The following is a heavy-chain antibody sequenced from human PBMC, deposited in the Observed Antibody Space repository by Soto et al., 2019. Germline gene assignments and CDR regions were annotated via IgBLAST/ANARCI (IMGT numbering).Heavy chain of an antibody. CDR1: GYTFTDYY. CDR3: ARVNVVLVVATREYYFDY. Sequence: ASAKVSCKASGYTFTDYYMHWVRQAPGQGLEWMGWINPNSGGTNYAQKFQGRVTMTRDTSISTAYMELSRLRSDDTAVYYCARVNVVLVVATREYYFDYWGQGTLVTVSS. D-gene: IGHD2-15*01. V-gene: IGHV1-2*02. J-gene: IGHJ4*02. CDR2: INPNSGGT.